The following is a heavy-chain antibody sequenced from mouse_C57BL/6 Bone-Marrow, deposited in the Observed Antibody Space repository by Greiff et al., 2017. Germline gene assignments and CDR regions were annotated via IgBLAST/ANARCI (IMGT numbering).Heavy chain of an antibody. Sequence: VQLQHPGAELVRPGTSVKLSCKASGYTFTSYWMHWVKQRPGQGLEWIGVIDPSDSYTNYNQKFKGKATLTVDTSSSTAYMQLSSLTSEDSAVYYCARKDYGNYGAWFAYWGQGTLVTVSA. CDR1: GYTFTSYW. D-gene: IGHD2-1*01. J-gene: IGHJ3*01. CDR2: IDPSDSYT. CDR3: ARKDYGNYGAWFAY. V-gene: IGHV1-59*01.